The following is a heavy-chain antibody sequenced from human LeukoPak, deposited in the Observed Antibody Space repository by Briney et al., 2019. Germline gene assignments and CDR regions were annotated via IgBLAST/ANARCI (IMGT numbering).Heavy chain of an antibody. V-gene: IGHV4-30-4*01. CDR3: ARDEGASWFDP. J-gene: IGHJ5*02. CDR1: GGSISSGDYY. Sequence: SETLSLTCTVSGGSISSGDYYWSWIRQPPGTGLEWIGYIYYSGSTYYNPSLKSRVTISVDTSKNQFSLKLSSVTAADTAVYYCARDEGASWFDPWGQGTLVTVSS. CDR2: IYYSGST. D-gene: IGHD4/OR15-4a*01.